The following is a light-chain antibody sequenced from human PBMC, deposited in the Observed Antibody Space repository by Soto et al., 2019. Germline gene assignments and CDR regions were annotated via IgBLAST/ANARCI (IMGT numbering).Light chain of an antibody. V-gene: IGKV3-20*01. Sequence: EIVLTQSPGTLSLSPGERATLSCRASQSVSSSYLAWYQKKPGQAPSLLIDGASSRATGIPDRFSGSGSGTDFTLTISRLEPEDFAVYYCQQYGSSPWTFGQGTKVEIK. J-gene: IGKJ1*01. CDR1: QSVSSSY. CDR3: QQYGSSPWT. CDR2: GAS.